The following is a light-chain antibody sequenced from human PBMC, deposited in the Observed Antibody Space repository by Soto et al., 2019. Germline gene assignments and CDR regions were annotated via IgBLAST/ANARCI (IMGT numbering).Light chain of an antibody. CDR2: AAS. Sequence: DIQMTQSPSSLSASVGDRVTITCRANQGISTYLNWYQQKPGKAPKLLIYAASSLQSGVPSRFSGRXYATDFTPTISSLQPEDFATYSCQQSYSTTWTFGQGTKVDIK. J-gene: IGKJ1*01. CDR1: QGISTY. CDR3: QQSYSTTWT. V-gene: IGKV1-39*01.